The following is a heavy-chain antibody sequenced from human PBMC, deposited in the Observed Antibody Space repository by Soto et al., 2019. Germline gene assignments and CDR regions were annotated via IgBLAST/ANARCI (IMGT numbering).Heavy chain of an antibody. J-gene: IGHJ4*02. D-gene: IGHD6-19*01. V-gene: IGHV3-33*01. CDR2: IWYDGSNK. CDR1: GFTFSSYG. Sequence: QVQLVESGGGVVQPGRSLRLSCAASGFTFSSYGMHWVRQAPGKGLEWVAVIWYDGSNKYYADSVKGRFTISRDNSTNTLYLQMNSLRAEDTAVYYCARELRSEYPRLVPGGYYFDYWGQGTLVTVSS. CDR3: ARELRSEYPRLVPGGYYFDY.